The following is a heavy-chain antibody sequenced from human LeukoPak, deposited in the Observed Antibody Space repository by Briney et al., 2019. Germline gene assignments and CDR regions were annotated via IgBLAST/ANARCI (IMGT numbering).Heavy chain of an antibody. J-gene: IGHJ6*03. D-gene: IGHD6-6*01. CDR2: IIPIFGTA. CDR3: ARGDSSSFNYYYYYMDV. Sequence: GASVKVSCKASGGTFSSYAISWVRQAPGQGLEWMGGIIPIFGTANYAQKFQGRVTITTGESTSTAYMELSSLRSEDTAVYYCARGDSSSFNYYYYYMDVWGKGTTVTVSS. V-gene: IGHV1-69*05. CDR1: GGTFSSYA.